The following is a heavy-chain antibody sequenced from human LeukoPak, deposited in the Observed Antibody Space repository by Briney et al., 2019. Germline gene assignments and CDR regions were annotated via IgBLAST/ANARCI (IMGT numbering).Heavy chain of an antibody. CDR2: ISYDGSNK. V-gene: IGHV3-30-3*01. Sequence: GGSLRLSCAASGFTFSSYAMHWVRQAPGKGLEWVAVISYDGSNKYYADSVKGRFTIPRDNSKNTLYLQMNSLRAEDTAVYYCASGDRGPSLAWGQGTLVTVSS. CDR3: ASGDRGPSLA. CDR1: GFTFSSYA. J-gene: IGHJ5*02.